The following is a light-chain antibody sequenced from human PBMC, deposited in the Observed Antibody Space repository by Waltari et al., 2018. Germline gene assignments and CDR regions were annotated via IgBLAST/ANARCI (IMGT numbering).Light chain of an antibody. CDR3: QQYNNWPRT. Sequence: EIVMTQSPATLSVSPGERATLSCRASQSVSSNLAWYQQKPGQAPRLLIYGASTRATGIPARFSGSGSGTDFTLTISSQQSEDFAVYYCQQYNNWPRTFGQGTKVEI. J-gene: IGKJ1*01. CDR2: GAS. V-gene: IGKV3-15*01. CDR1: QSVSSN.